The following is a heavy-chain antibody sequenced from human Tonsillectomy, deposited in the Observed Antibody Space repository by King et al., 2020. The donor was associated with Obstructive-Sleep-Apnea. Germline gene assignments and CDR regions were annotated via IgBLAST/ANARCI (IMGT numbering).Heavy chain of an antibody. D-gene: IGHD3-9*01. CDR1: GFTFSSYS. CDR3: ARDLAYYDILTGYYSPNYFDY. CDR2: ISSSSSYI. Sequence: DVQLVESGGGLVKPGGSLRLSCAASGFTFSSYSMNWVRQAPGKGLEWVSPISSSSSYIYYADSVKGRFTISRDNAKNSLYVQMNSLRAEDTAVYYCARDLAYYDILTGYYSPNYFDYWGQGTLVTVSS. V-gene: IGHV3-21*01. J-gene: IGHJ4*02.